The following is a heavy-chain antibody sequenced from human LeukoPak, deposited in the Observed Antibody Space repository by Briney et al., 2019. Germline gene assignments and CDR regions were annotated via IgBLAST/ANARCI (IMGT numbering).Heavy chain of an antibody. CDR1: GFSFRSYS. CDR2: ITTSSSDI. Sequence: GGSLRLSCAASGFSFRSYSMNWVRQAPGKGLEWVSSITTSSSDIYYADSVKGRFTISRDNAKNSLYLQTNSLRAEDTALYYCARARWGDEFDNWGQGTLVTVSS. CDR3: ARARWGDEFDN. D-gene: IGHD3-10*01. J-gene: IGHJ4*02. V-gene: IGHV3-21*01.